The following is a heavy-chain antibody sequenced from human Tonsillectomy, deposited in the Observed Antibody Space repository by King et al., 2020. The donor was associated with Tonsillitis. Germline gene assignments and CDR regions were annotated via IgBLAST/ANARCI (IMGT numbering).Heavy chain of an antibody. Sequence: VQLVESGGGLVQSGGSLSLSCAASGFTFTTYWMSWVRQAPGKGLEWVANIKQDGSEIHYVDSVKGRFTISRDNAKNLLFLQMNSLRAEDTAVYYCARDQPPYTTSYDYFDRWGEGTLVTSYS. V-gene: IGHV3-7*03. CDR1: GFTFTTYW. D-gene: IGHD3-16*01. CDR3: ARDQPPYTTSYDYFDR. CDR2: IKQDGSEI. J-gene: IGHJ4*02.